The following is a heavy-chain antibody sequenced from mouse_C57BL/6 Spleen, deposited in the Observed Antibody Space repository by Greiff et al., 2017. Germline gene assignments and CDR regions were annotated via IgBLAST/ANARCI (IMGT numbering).Heavy chain of an antibody. J-gene: IGHJ2*01. CDR3: ASPCYDDYGGCFDY. V-gene: IGHV1-72*01. Sequence: VKLQQPGAELVKPGASVKLSCKASGYTFTSYWMHWVKQRPGRGLEWIGRIDPNSGGTKYNEKFKSKDTLTVDQPSSTAYMQLSSLTSEDSAVYYCASPCYDDYGGCFDYWGQGTTLTVSS. CDR1: GYTFTSYW. CDR2: IDPNSGGT. D-gene: IGHD2-13*01.